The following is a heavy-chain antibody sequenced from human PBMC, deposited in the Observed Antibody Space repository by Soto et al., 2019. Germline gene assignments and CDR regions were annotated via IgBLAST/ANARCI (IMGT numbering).Heavy chain of an antibody. Sequence: QVQLQESGPRLVKPSQTLSLTCTVSGGSIRSGENYWSWIRQGPGKGLEWIGYISYSGITFYSPSLKSRVSISIDTSKNQFSLNLSSVTAADTAVYYCARDGGSYYDSSGYSQNDALAIWGQGTKVTVSS. CDR1: GGSIRSGENY. CDR2: ISYSGIT. CDR3: ARDGGSYYDSSGYSQNDALAI. D-gene: IGHD3-22*01. V-gene: IGHV4-30-4*01. J-gene: IGHJ3*02.